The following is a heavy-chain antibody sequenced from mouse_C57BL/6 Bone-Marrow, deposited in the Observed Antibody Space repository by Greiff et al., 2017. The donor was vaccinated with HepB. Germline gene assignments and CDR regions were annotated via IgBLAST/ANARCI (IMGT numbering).Heavy chain of an antibody. V-gene: IGHV5-6*01. CDR2: ISSGGSYT. J-gene: IGHJ1*03. CDR3: ARHDYGGYFDV. CDR1: GFTFSSYG. D-gene: IGHD1-1*01. Sequence: EVKLVESGGDLVKPGGSLKLSCAASGFTFSSYGMSWVRQTPDKRLEWVATISSGGSYTYYPDSVKGRFTISRDNAKNTLYLQMSSLQSEDTAMYYCARHDYGGYFDVWGTGTTVTVSS.